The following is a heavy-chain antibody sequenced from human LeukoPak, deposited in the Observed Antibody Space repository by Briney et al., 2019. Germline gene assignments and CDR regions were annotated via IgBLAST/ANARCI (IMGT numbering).Heavy chain of an antibody. CDR1: GDSISTYY. V-gene: IGHV4-59*01. CDR2: LSYNGST. CDR3: ARITNSYYLDV. D-gene: IGHD3-3*01. Sequence: SETLSLTCTVSGDSISTYYWTWIRQPPGKGLEWIGYLSYNGSTNYSPSLKSRVTMSVDTSKNQFSLKLSSVTAADTAVYYCARITNSYYLDVWGKGIMVTVSS. J-gene: IGHJ6*03.